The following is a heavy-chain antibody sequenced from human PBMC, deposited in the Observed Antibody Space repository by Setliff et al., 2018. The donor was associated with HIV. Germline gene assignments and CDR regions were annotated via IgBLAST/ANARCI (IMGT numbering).Heavy chain of an antibody. Sequence: PGGSLRLSCAASGFTFSDYYMSWIRQAPGKGLEWVSYISSSGSTIYYADSVKGRFTISRDNAKNSLYLQMNSLRAEDTAVYYCARAREYCSSTSCPYAFDIWGQGTMVTVS. CDR3: ARAREYCSSTSCPYAFDI. CDR1: GFTFSDYY. J-gene: IGHJ3*02. V-gene: IGHV3-11*04. D-gene: IGHD2-2*01. CDR2: ISSSGSTI.